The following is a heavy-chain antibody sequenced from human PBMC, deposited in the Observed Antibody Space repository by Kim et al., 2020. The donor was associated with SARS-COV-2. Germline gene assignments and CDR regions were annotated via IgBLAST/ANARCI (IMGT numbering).Heavy chain of an antibody. Sequence: GGSLRLSCAASGFTFSTHTMTWVRQAPGEGLEWVSSISSASSYTYYANSVRGRFTISRDNANNSLFLEMSSLRAEDTAVYFCASDPGYGDYYGAFGSWGQGTLVTVSS. CDR3: ASDPGYGDYYGAFGS. V-gene: IGHV3-21*01. CDR2: ISSASSYT. CDR1: GFTFSTHT. D-gene: IGHD4-17*01. J-gene: IGHJ4*02.